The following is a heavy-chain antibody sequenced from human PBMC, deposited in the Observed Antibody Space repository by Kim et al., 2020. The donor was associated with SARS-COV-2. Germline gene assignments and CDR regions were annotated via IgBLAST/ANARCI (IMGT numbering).Heavy chain of an antibody. CDR1: GYTFTSYG. CDR2: ISAYNGNT. J-gene: IGHJ6*02. Sequence: ASVKVSCKASGYTFTSYGISWVRQAPGQGLEWMGWISAYNGNTNYAQKLQGRVTMTTDTSTSTAYMELRSLRSDDTAVYYCARDQTVPRGGMYYYYYYGMDVWGQGTTVTVSS. CDR3: ARDQTVPRGGMYYYYYYGMDV. V-gene: IGHV1-18*01. D-gene: IGHD2-2*01.